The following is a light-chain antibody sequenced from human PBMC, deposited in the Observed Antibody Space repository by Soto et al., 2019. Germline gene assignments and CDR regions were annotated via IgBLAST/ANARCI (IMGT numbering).Light chain of an antibody. V-gene: IGKV3-15*01. CDR2: GAS. CDR3: QQYNNWPWT. CDR1: QSISDT. J-gene: IGKJ1*01. Sequence: EIVMTQSQATLSVSPGGRATLSCRASQSISDTLAWYQQKPGQAPRLLIHGASTRATGFPARFSGSGSGTDFTLTISSLQSEDFALYYCQQYNNWPWTFGQGTKVGIK.